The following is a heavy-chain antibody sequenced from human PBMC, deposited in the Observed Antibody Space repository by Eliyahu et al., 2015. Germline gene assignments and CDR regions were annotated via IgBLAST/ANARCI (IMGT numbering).Heavy chain of an antibody. J-gene: IGHJ5*02. CDR2: INSDGSST. Sequence: EVQLVESGGGLVQPGGSLRLSCAASGFTFSSYWMHWVRHAPGKGLGWVSRINSDGSSTSXXDSVKGRFTISRDNAKNTLYLQMNSLRAEDTAVYYCARDQGYDYIWGSYRWFDPWGQGTLVTVSS. CDR3: ARDQGYDYIWGSYRWFDP. V-gene: IGHV3-74*01. D-gene: IGHD3-16*02. CDR1: GFTFSSYW.